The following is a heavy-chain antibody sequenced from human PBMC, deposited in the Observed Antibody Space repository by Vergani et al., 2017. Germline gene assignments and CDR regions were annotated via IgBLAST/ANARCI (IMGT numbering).Heavy chain of an antibody. CDR1: GGSISSSSFY. Sequence: QLQLQESGPGLVKPSETLSLTCTVPGGSISSSSFYWGWIRQPPGKGLEWIGTIYYSGSTYYNPSLKSRVTISIDTSKNQFSLKLSSVTAADTAVYFCARVGEHYDFWSGYSPPDVWGKGTTVTVSS. V-gene: IGHV4-39*07. CDR3: ARVGEHYDFWSGYSPPDV. J-gene: IGHJ6*03. D-gene: IGHD3-3*01. CDR2: IYYSGST.